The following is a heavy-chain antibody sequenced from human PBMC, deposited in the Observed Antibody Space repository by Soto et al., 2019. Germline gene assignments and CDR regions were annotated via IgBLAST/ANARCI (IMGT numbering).Heavy chain of an antibody. CDR2: IYTSGST. CDR1: GCSISSYY. V-gene: IGHV4-4*07. J-gene: IGHJ4*02. Sequence: SETLSLTCPVSGCSISSYYWSWIRQPAGKGLEWIGRIYTSGSTNYNPSLKSRVTIPVDTSKNQFSLKLSSVTAADTAVYYCARYEQWLVFDYWGQGTLVTVSS. D-gene: IGHD6-19*01. CDR3: ARYEQWLVFDY.